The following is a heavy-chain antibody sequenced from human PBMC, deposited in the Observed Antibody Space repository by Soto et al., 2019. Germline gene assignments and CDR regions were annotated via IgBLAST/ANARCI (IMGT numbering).Heavy chain of an antibody. CDR2: IIPIFGTA. V-gene: IGHV1-69*06. J-gene: IGHJ6*02. Sequence: SVKVSCKASGGTFSSYAISWVRQAPGQGLEWMGGIIPIFGTANYAQKFQGRVTITADKSTSTAYMELSSLRSEDTAVYYCARGGCTNGVCYIPREYGMDGWCRGTTVTVSS. D-gene: IGHD2-8*01. CDR1: GGTFSSYA. CDR3: ARGGCTNGVCYIPREYGMDG.